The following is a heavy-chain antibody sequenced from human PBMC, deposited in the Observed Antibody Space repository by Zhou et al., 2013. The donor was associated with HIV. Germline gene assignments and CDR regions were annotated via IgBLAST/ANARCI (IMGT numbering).Heavy chain of an antibody. Sequence: QVQLVQSGAEVKKPGSSVKVSCKTSGGSFSSFTISWVRQAPGQGLEWIGGLVPVFATTNYAQTLQGRVTITTDESTSTAYMELSSLRSEDTAVYYCARDLLPTTSWTDSYYYGMDVWGQGTTVTVAS. D-gene: IGHD2-2*01. CDR3: ARDLLPTTSWTDSYYYGMDV. CDR2: LVPVFATT. J-gene: IGHJ6*02. CDR1: GGSFSSFT. V-gene: IGHV1-69*05.